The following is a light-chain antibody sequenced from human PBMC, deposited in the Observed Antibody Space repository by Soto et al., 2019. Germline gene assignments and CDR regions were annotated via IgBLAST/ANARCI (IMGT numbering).Light chain of an antibody. J-gene: IGKJ2*01. CDR3: QQYGRSPLMYT. CDR2: GAS. CDR1: QSVSSNF. V-gene: IGKV3-20*01. Sequence: IVLTQSPGTLSLSPGERATLSCRASQSVSSNFLAWYQQKPGQAPRLLIYGASTRAAGVPDRFSGSGSGTDFTLTITRLQPEDFAVYYCQQYGRSPLMYTLGQGTKLGVK.